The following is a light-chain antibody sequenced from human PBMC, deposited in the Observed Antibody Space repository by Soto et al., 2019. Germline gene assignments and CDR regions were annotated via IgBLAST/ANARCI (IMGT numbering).Light chain of an antibody. V-gene: IGKV3-11*01. Sequence: EIVLTQSPATLSLSPGERATLSCRASQSVRNYLAWYQQKPGQAPRLLISEASNRATGIPARFSGSGSGTDCTLTISSLEPEDSAIYYCQQRTNWPPWTFGQGTKVDIK. CDR1: QSVRNY. J-gene: IGKJ1*01. CDR2: EAS. CDR3: QQRTNWPPWT.